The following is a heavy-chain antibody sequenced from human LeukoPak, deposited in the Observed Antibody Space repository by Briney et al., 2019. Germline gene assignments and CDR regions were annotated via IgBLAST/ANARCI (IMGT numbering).Heavy chain of an antibody. CDR1: GFTFSSYS. CDR3: AKDRGSWSYGGFDY. V-gene: IGHV3-21*01. Sequence: GSLRLSCAASGFTFSSYSMNWVRQAPGKGLEWVSSISSSSSYIYYADSVKGRFTISRDNAKNSLYLQMNSLRIEDTALYYCAKDRGSWSYGGFDYWGQGILVTVSS. D-gene: IGHD1-26*01. CDR2: ISSSSSYI. J-gene: IGHJ4*02.